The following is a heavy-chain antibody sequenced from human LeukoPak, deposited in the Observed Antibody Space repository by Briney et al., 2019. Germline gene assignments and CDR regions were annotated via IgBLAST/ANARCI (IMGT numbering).Heavy chain of an antibody. CDR1: GGTLSNYA. D-gene: IGHD3-22*01. Sequence: ASVKVSCKASGGTLSNYAISWVRQAPGQGLEWLGIINPSGGTTTYAQKFQGRVTMTRDTSTSTVYMELNTLRSEDTAVYYCARGSNYYYDVTADYPRYWGQGTLVTVSS. CDR2: INPSGGTT. J-gene: IGHJ4*02. CDR3: ARGSNYYYDVTADYPRY. V-gene: IGHV1-46*01.